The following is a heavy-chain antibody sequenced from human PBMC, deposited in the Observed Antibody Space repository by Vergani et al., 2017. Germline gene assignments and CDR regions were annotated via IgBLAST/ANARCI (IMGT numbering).Heavy chain of an antibody. V-gene: IGHV1-46*01. Sequence: QVQLVQSGAEVKKPGASVKVSCKASGYTFTSYYMHWVRQAPGQGLEWMGIINPSGGSTSYAQKFQGRVTMTRDTSTSTVYMELSSLRSEDTTVYYCARDAGIGLGELLGAFDIWGQGTMVTVSS. CDR2: INPSGGST. CDR3: ARDAGIGLGELLGAFDI. CDR1: GYTFTSYY. D-gene: IGHD1-26*01. J-gene: IGHJ3*02.